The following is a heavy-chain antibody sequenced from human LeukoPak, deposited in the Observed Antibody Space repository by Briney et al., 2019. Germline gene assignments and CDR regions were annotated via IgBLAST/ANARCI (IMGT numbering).Heavy chain of an antibody. CDR3: ARDLGNYVWGSYRYPIDY. CDR2: ITSTSTYM. D-gene: IGHD3-16*02. V-gene: IGHV3-21*01. J-gene: IGHJ4*02. Sequence: GGSLRLSCAASGFTFSNYAMRWVRQAPGKGLEWVSSITSTSTYMYYADSVKGRFTISRDNAKNSLYLQMNSLRAEDTAVYYCARDLGNYVWGSYRYPIDYWGQGTVVTVSS. CDR1: GFTFSNYA.